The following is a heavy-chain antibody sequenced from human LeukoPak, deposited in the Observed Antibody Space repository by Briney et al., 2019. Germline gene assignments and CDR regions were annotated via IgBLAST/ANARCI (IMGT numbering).Heavy chain of an antibody. J-gene: IGHJ4*02. V-gene: IGHV4-61*02. Sequence: SQTLSLTCTVSGGSISSGSYYWSWIRQPAGKGLEWIGRIYTSGSTNYNPSLKSRVTISVDTSKNQFSLKLSSVTAADTAVYYCARHDPSITGTTISYWGQGTLVTVSS. CDR3: ARHDPSITGTTISY. CDR1: GGSISSGSYY. CDR2: IYTSGST. D-gene: IGHD1-20*01.